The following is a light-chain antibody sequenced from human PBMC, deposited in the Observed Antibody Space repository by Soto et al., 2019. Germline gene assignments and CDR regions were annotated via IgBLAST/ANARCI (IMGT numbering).Light chain of an antibody. Sequence: DIQMTQSPSSLSASVGDRVTMTCRASQPISIYLNWYQQKPGRAPKILIYAASRLRSGVPSRFSADGSGTDFTLIISSLQPEDFATYYCLQSSSTPPFTFGPGTKVDLK. CDR3: LQSSSTPPFT. V-gene: IGKV1-39*01. CDR2: AAS. CDR1: QPISIY. J-gene: IGKJ3*01.